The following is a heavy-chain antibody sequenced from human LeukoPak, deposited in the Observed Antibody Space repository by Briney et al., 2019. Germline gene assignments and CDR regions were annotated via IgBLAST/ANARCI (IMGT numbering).Heavy chain of an antibody. CDR3: ARARYCGSSSCYIDY. CDR1: GFTFTTYA. J-gene: IGHJ4*02. CDR2: ISGGGDST. D-gene: IGHD2-2*02. Sequence: PGGSLRLSCAASGFTFTTYAMSWVRQAPGKGLEWVSGISGGGDSTYYADSVKGRFTTSRDNAKNTLYLQMNSLRAEDTAVYYCARARYCGSSSCYIDYWGQGTLVTVSS. V-gene: IGHV3-23*01.